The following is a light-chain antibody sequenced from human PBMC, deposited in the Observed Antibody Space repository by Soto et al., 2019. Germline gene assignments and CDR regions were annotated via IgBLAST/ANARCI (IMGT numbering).Light chain of an antibody. CDR1: YSNIGSGYD. J-gene: IGLJ3*02. CDR3: QSYDGSLRGSV. CDR2: VNS. V-gene: IGLV1-40*01. Sequence: QSVLTQPPSVSGAPGQRVTISFTGSYSNIGSGYDVHWYQQLPGSAPKLLIYVNSNRPSGVADRFSASKSGTSASLDITGLPAEDEADYYCQSYDGSLRGSVFGGGTKHTVL.